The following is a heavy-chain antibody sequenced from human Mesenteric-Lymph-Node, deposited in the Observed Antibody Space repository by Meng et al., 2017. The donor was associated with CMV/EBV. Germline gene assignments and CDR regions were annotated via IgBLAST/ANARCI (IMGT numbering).Heavy chain of an antibody. J-gene: IGHJ4*02. CDR2: IYHSGST. CDR3: ARGGVSSHSLDY. CDR1: GGSITSSSYY. D-gene: IGHD6-6*01. Sequence: SETLSLTCTVSGGSITSSSYYWGWIRQPPGKGLEWIGTIYHSGSTNYNPSLKSRVTISVDTSKNQFSLKLSSVTAADTAVYYCARGGVSSHSLDYWGQGTLVTVSS. V-gene: IGHV4-39*07.